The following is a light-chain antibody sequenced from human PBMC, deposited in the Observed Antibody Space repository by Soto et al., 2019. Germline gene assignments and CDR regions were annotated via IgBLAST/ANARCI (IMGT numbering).Light chain of an antibody. V-gene: IGLV2-14*01. CDR1: SSDVGGYNY. CDR3: SSYTSSSTPNWV. J-gene: IGLJ3*02. CDR2: EVS. Sequence: QSVLTQPASVSGSPGQSITISCTGTSSDVGGYNYVSWYQQHPGKDPKLMSYEVSSRPSGVSNRFSGSKSGNTASLTISGLQAEDEADYYCSSYTSSSTPNWVFGGGTKLTVL.